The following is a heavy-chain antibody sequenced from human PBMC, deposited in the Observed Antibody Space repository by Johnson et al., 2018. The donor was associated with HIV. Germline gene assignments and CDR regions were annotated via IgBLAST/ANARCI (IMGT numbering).Heavy chain of an antibody. CDR1: GFTFSDYD. CDR3: AKDLSDSSGYHDAFDI. D-gene: IGHD3-22*01. Sequence: VQLVESGGGLVQPGGSLRLSCAASGFTFSDYDMHWVRQATGEGLEWVSAIGSAGDTYYPGSVKGRFTISRENAKNSLYLQMNSLRAGDTAVYYCAKDLSDSSGYHDAFDIWGQGTMVTVSS. CDR2: IGSAGDT. J-gene: IGHJ3*02. V-gene: IGHV3-13*01.